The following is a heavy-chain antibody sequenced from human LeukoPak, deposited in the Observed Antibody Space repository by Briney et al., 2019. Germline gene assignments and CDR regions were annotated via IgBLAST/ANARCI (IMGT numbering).Heavy chain of an antibody. CDR1: AFPFSSCW. Sequence: GGSLRLSCAASAFPFSSCWMSWVRQAPGKGLEWVANINQDGSEEYYVDSVKGRFTISRDNAKNSLYLQMNSLRVEDTAVYYCAKDSEYSSGWFDGFDIWGQGAMVTVSP. CDR2: INQDGSEE. CDR3: AKDSEYSSGWFDGFDI. J-gene: IGHJ3*02. V-gene: IGHV3-7*01. D-gene: IGHD6-19*01.